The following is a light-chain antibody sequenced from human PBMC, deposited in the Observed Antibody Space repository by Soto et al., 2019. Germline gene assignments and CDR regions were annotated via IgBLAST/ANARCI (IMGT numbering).Light chain of an antibody. CDR1: SSDIGGYNY. CDR3: SSYTRQSTVV. V-gene: IGLV2-14*01. CDR2: DVS. Sequence: QSALTQPASVSGSPGQPINISCTGTSSDIGGYNYVSWYQQHPGKAPKLIIYDVSERPSGVSNRFSGSKSGNTASLTISGLQGDDEAEYYCSSYTRQSTVVFGGGTKLTVL. J-gene: IGLJ3*02.